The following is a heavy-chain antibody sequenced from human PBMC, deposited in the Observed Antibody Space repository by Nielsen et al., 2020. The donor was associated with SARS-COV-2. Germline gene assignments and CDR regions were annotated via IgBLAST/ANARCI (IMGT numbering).Heavy chain of an antibody. CDR1: GFTFSDYS. D-gene: IGHD2-15*01. CDR2: ISGDSNYI. Sequence: GESLKISCTGSGFTFSDYSMNWVRQAPGKGLEWVASISGDSNYIFYSELVKGRFTMSRDNGKNSLYPQMNTLRSEDTALYYCTRGFYSQSDCWGQGTLVTVSS. J-gene: IGHJ4*02. V-gene: IGHV3-21*01. CDR3: TRGFYSQSDC.